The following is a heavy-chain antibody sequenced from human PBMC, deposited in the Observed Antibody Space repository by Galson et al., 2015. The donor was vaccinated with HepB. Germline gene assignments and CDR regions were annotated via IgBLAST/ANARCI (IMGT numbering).Heavy chain of an antibody. J-gene: IGHJ4*02. V-gene: IGHV3-33*01. CDR1: GFTFSSYG. CDR2: IYYDGSIK. D-gene: IGHD4-11*01. Sequence: SLRLSCAASGFTFSSYGMQWVRQAPDKGLEWLAGIYYDGSIKNYADSVKGRFIISRDNFKNTLYLQMNSLRAEDTAVYYCARVPGFHDYPVGDYWGLGTLVTVSS. CDR3: ARVPGFHDYPVGDY.